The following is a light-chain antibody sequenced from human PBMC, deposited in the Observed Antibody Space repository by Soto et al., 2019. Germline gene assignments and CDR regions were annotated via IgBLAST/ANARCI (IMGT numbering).Light chain of an antibody. Sequence: QSVLTQSPSASGTPGQRVTISCSGSRSNIGRNFAYWYQHVPGTAPRLLIQRNNERPSGVPDRFSGSKSGTSVSLAISGLRSDDEATYYCAAWDVTLDAQVFGGGTQLTVL. CDR3: AAWDVTLDAQV. CDR2: RNN. V-gene: IGLV1-47*01. J-gene: IGLJ3*02. CDR1: RSNIGRNF.